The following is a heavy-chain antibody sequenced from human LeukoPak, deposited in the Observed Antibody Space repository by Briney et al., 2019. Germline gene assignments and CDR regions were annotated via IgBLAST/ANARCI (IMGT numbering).Heavy chain of an antibody. Sequence: PGGSLRLSCAASGFTFSSYAMHWVRQAPGKGLEWVAVISYDGSNKYYADSVKGRFTISRDNSKNTLYLQMNSLRAEDTAVYYCARGSVVALPQIDYWGQGTLVTVSS. CDR2: ISYDGSNK. V-gene: IGHV3-30-3*01. J-gene: IGHJ4*02. D-gene: IGHD3-22*01. CDR1: GFTFSSYA. CDR3: ARGSVVALPQIDY.